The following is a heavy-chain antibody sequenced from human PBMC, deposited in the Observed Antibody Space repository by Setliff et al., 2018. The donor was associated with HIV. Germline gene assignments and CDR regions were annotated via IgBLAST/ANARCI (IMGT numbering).Heavy chain of an antibody. CDR2: IYHTGST. CDR3: AAATTLLSPRA. V-gene: IGHV4-4*02. CDR1: GGSISSTNW. J-gene: IGHJ5*02. Sequence: SETLSLTCAVSGGSISSTNWWSWVRQPPGKGLEWIGEIYHTGSTNYNPSLKSRVTISVDKSKNQFSLKLSSVTAADTAVYYCAAATTLLSPRAWGQGTLVTVSS. D-gene: IGHD2-15*01.